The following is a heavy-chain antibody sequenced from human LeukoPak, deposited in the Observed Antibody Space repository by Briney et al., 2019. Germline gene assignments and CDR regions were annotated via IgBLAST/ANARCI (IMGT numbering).Heavy chain of an antibody. D-gene: IGHD6-13*01. V-gene: IGHV5-51*01. CDR2: IYPADSDP. Sequence: GESLKISCKGSGYTFSTYWIAWVRQMSGKGLEWMGIIYPADSDPIYSPSFQGQVTISVDKSISTAYLPWSSLKASDSAMYYCVRHGLGTSWFGFDYWGQGTLVTVSS. CDR3: VRHGLGTSWFGFDY. CDR1: GYTFSTYW. J-gene: IGHJ4*02.